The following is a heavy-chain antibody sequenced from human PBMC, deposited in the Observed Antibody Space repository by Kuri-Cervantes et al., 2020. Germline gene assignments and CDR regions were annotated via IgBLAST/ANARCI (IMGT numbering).Heavy chain of an antibody. V-gene: IGHV1-18*01. CDR1: GYTFTSYG. J-gene: IGHJ4*02. CDR3: ARIKGSTSRSSLAY. Sequence: ASVKVSCKASGYTFTSYGINWVRQAPGQGLEWMGWISAYNGNTNYAQKLQGRVTMTRDTSISTAYMELSRLRSDDTAVYYCARIKGSTSRSSLAYWGQGTLVTVSS. D-gene: IGHD2-2*01. CDR2: ISAYNGNT.